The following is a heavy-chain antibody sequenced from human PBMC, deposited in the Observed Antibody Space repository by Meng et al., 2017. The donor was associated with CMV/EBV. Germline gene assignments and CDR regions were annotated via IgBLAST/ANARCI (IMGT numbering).Heavy chain of an antibody. CDR2: ISSSGSTI. J-gene: IGHJ3*02. V-gene: IGHV3-48*03. Sequence: GGSLRLSCAASGFTFSSYEMNWVRQAPGKGLEWVSYISSSGSTIYYADSVKGRFTISRDNAKNSLYLQMNSLRAEDTAVYYCASRSPYGEMATVFDAFDIWGQGKMVTVSS. D-gene: IGHD5-24*01. CDR1: GFTFSSYE. CDR3: ASRSPYGEMATVFDAFDI.